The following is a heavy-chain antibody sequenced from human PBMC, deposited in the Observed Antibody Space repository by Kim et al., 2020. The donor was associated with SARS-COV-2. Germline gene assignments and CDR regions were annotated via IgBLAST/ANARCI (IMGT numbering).Heavy chain of an antibody. CDR3: ARHYDSSGYSLDY. V-gene: IGHV4-31*02. D-gene: IGHD3-22*01. Sequence: YNPSLKSRVTITVDTSKNQFSRKLSSVTAADTAVYYCARHYDSSGYSLDYWGQGTLVTVSS. J-gene: IGHJ4*02.